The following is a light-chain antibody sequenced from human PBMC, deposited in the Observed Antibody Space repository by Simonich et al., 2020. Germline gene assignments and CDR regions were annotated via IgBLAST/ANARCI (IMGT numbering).Light chain of an antibody. J-gene: IGLJ2*01. CDR3: SSYTSSSTLV. V-gene: IGLV2-11*01. CDR1: SSDVGGYNY. Sequence: QSALTQPRSVSGSPGQSVTISCTGTSSDVGGYNYASWYQQHPGKAPKLMIYDVSKRPSGVSNRFSGSKSGNTASLTISGLQAEDEADYYCSSYTSSSTLVFGGGTKLTVL. CDR2: DVS.